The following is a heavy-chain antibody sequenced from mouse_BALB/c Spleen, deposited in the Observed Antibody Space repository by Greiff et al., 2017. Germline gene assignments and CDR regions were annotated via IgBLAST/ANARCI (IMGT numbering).Heavy chain of an antibody. CDR3: GRCGGFAGMDY. J-gene: IGHJ4*01. CDR2: IYPGDGST. D-gene: IGHD1-1*02. V-gene: IGHV1S56*01. Sequence: QVQLQQSGAELVKPGALVKLSCKASGYTFTSYDIHWVKQRPGQGLEWIGWIYPGDGSTKYNEKFKGKATLTADKSSSTAYMQLSSLTSEDSAVYYGGRCGGFAGMDYWGQGTSVTVSS. CDR1: GYTFTSYD.